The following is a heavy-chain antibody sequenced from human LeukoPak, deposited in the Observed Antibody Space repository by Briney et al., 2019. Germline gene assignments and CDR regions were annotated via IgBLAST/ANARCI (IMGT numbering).Heavy chain of an antibody. J-gene: IGHJ4*02. V-gene: IGHV3-74*01. CDR2: INSDGSST. CDR3: AREDWNDGYFDY. Sequence: PGGSLRLSCAASGFTFSSYGIHWVRQAPGKGLVWVSRINSDGSSTSYADSVKGRFTISRDNAKNTLYLQMNSLRAEDTAVYYCAREDWNDGYFDYWGQGTLVTVSS. CDR1: GFTFSSYG. D-gene: IGHD1-1*01.